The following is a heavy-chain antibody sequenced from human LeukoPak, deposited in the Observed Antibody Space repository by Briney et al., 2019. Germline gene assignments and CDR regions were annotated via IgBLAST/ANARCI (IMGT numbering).Heavy chain of an antibody. CDR1: GDSISTSHYY. CDR3: ARSHSAAGAISNWFDR. CDR2: IYSSGST. D-gene: IGHD2-2*01. J-gene: IGHJ5*02. V-gene: IGHV4-39*01. Sequence: SETLSLTCTVSGDSISTSHYYWGWIRQSPGKGLEWIGSIYSSGSTYFNPSLKSRVTVSVDTSKKQFSLKLTSVTATDTATYYCARSHSAAGAISNWFDRWGRGTLVTVSS.